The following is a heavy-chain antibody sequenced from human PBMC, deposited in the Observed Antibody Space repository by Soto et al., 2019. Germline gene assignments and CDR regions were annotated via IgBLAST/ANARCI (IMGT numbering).Heavy chain of an antibody. Sequence: QVQLVQSGAEVKKPGASVKVSCKASGYTFTSYGISWVRQAPGQGLEWMGWISAYNGNINYAQKLQGRVTMTTDTATSTAYMELRSLRSDDTAVYYCASSLLVGYGLEGESDWGQGTLVTVSS. CDR2: ISAYNGNI. CDR3: ASSLLVGYGLEGESD. CDR1: GYTFTSYG. V-gene: IGHV1-18*01. J-gene: IGHJ4*02. D-gene: IGHD5-18*01.